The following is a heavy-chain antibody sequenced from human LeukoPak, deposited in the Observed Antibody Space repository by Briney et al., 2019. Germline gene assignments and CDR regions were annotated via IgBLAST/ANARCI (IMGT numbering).Heavy chain of an antibody. Sequence: ASVKVSCEASGYTFTSYGISWVRQAPGQGLEWMGWISAYNGNTNYAQKLQGRVTMTTDTSTSTAYMELRSLRSDDTAVYYCARYALKYCSGGSCYQELDYWGQGTLVTVSS. V-gene: IGHV1-18*01. J-gene: IGHJ4*02. CDR1: GYTFTSYG. CDR2: ISAYNGNT. D-gene: IGHD2-15*01. CDR3: ARYALKYCSGGSCYQELDY.